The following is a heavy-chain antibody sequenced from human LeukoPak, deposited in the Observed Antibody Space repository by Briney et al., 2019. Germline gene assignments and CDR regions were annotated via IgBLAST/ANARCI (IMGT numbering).Heavy chain of an antibody. Sequence: GGSLRLSCAASGFTVSNNFVTWVRQAPGKGLEWVSIIYSGGGTDYADSVKGRFTISRDNSKNTVYLQMNSLRAEDTAVYHCARKSLGIAAAGTFFGSWSQGTLVTVSS. V-gene: IGHV3-53*01. CDR3: ARKSLGIAAAGTFFGS. CDR2: IYSGGGT. D-gene: IGHD6-13*01. J-gene: IGHJ5*02. CDR1: GFTVSNNF.